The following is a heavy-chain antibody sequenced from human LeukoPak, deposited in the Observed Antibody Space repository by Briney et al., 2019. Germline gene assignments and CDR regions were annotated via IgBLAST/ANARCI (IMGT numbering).Heavy chain of an antibody. J-gene: IGHJ4*02. D-gene: IGHD6-13*01. CDR1: GFIFSDYY. V-gene: IGHV3-11*01. CDR3: ARSIWPRAAAGTFDY. CDR2: ISNSGSTI. Sequence: NPGGSLRLSCAASGFIFSDYYINWIRQAPGKGLEWVSYISNSGSTIYFADSVKGRFTISRDNAKNSLYLQMNSLRAEDTAVYYCARSIWPRAAAGTFDYWGQGTLVTVSS.